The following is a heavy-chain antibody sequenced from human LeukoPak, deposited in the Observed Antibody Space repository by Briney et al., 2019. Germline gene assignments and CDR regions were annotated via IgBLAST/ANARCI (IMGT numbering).Heavy chain of an antibody. V-gene: IGHV3-23*01. CDR3: AKFLPTHIVVANYYFDY. D-gene: IGHD2-21*01. J-gene: IGHJ4*02. CDR1: GFTFSSYA. Sequence: GGSLRLSCAASGFTFSSYAMSWVRQAPGKGLEWVSAISGSGGSTYYADSVKGRFTISRDNSKNTLYLQINSLRAEDTAVYYCAKFLPTHIVVANYYFDYWGQGTLVTVSS. CDR2: ISGSGGST.